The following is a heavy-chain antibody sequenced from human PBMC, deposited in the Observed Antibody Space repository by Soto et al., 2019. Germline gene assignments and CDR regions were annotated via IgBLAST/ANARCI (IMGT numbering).Heavy chain of an antibody. V-gene: IGHV6-1*01. CDR3: ARETAMVTNWFDP. J-gene: IGHJ5*02. Sequence: SQTLSLTCAISGDSVSSNSAAWNWIRQSPSSGLEWLGRTYYRSKWYNDYAVSVKSRITINPDTSKNQFSLQLNSVTPEDTAVYYCARETAMVTNWFDPWGQGTLVTVSS. D-gene: IGHD5-18*01. CDR2: TYYRSKWYN. CDR1: GDSVSSNSAA.